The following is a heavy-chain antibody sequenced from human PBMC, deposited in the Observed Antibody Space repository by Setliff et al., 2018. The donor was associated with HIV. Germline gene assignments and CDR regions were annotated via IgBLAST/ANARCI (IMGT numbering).Heavy chain of an antibody. D-gene: IGHD1-26*01. CDR1: GGTFSSYA. CDR3: ARDLGSGSYSLSLDD. Sequence: ASVKVSCKAPGGTFSSYAISWVRQAPGQGLEWMGGIIPILGIANYAQKFQGRVTITADKSTSTAYMELSSLRSEDTAVYYCARDLGSGSYSLSLDDWGQGTLVTVSS. J-gene: IGHJ4*02. CDR2: IIPILGIA. V-gene: IGHV1-69*10.